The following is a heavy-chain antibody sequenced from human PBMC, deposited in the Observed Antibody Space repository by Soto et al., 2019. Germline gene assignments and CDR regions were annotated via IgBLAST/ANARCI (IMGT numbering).Heavy chain of an antibody. Sequence: KQSQTLSLTCTVSGGSISSSSYYWGWIRQPPGKGLEWIGSIYYSGSTYYNPSLKSRVTISVDTSKNQFSLKLSSVTAADTAVYYCARPLEVGATRFGFGYWGQGTLVTVSS. CDR2: IYYSGST. V-gene: IGHV4-39*01. CDR3: ARPLEVGATRFGFGY. J-gene: IGHJ4*02. D-gene: IGHD1-26*01. CDR1: GGSISSSSYY.